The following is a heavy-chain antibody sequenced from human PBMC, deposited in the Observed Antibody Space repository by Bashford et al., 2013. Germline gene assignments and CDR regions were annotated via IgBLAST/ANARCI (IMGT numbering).Heavy chain of an antibody. V-gene: IGHV4-31*02. D-gene: IGHD1-14*01. CDR3: ARDPTGYYAMDV. Sequence: RQAPGKGLEWIGYIYYSGSTYYNPSLKSRITISVDTSKNQFSLKLSSVTAADTAVYYCARDPTGYYAMDVVGPRDHGHRLL. J-gene: IGHJ6*02. CDR2: IYYSGST.